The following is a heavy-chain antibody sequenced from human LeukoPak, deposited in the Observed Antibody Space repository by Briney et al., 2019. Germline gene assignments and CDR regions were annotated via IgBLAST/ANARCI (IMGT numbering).Heavy chain of an antibody. Sequence: PSDTLSLTCTVSGGSISSSSYYWGWIRQPPGKGLEWIGSIYYIGSTYYNPSLKSRVTISVDTSKNQFSLKLSSVTAADTAVYYCARHKVPGTVVVITYYFDYWGRGTLVTVSS. D-gene: IGHD3-22*01. CDR3: ARHKVPGTVVVITYYFDY. CDR2: IYYIGST. J-gene: IGHJ4*02. V-gene: IGHV4-39*01. CDR1: GGSISSSSYY.